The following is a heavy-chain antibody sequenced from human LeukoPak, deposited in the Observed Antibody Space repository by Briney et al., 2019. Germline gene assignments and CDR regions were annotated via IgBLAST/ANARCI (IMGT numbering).Heavy chain of an antibody. D-gene: IGHD3-22*01. V-gene: IGHV3-74*01. J-gene: IGHJ1*01. CDR1: GFTFSRYW. CDR3: ANGNYYDSTGYYTFGH. Sequence: GGSLRLSCAASGFTFSRYWMHWVGQAPGKGLVWVSRINGDGSTTSYADSVKGGFTISRDNAKNTLYLQMNSLRAEDTAVYYCANGNYYDSTGYYTFGHWGQGTLVTVSS. CDR2: INGDGSTT.